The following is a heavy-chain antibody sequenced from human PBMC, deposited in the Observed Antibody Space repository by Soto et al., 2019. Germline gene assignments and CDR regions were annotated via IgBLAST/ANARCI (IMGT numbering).Heavy chain of an antibody. V-gene: IGHV1-69*12. J-gene: IGHJ6*02. Sequence: QVQLVQSGAEVKKPGSSVKVSCKASGGTFSSYAISWVRQAPGQGLEWMGGIIPIFGTANYAQKFQGRVTITADESTSTAYMELSSLRSEDTAVYYCARLARDFWSGYWYGMDVWGQGTTVTVSS. D-gene: IGHD3-3*01. CDR2: IIPIFGTA. CDR3: ARLARDFWSGYWYGMDV. CDR1: GGTFSSYA.